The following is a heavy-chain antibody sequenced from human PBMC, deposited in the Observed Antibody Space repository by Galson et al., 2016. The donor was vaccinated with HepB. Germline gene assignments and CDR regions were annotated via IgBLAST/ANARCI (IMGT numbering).Heavy chain of an antibody. CDR3: ARGSSGWHLFSTGGDYYYGMDV. J-gene: IGHJ6*02. CDR2: INEDGSAK. CDR1: GFTFSSYW. Sequence: SLRLSCAASGFTFSSYWMVWVRQAPGEGLEWVANINEDGSAKNYVDSVKGRFTISRDNVKNSLYLQMNSLRAEDTAVYYCARGSSGWHLFSTGGDYYYGMDVWGQGTTVTVSS. D-gene: IGHD6-19*01. V-gene: IGHV3-7*03.